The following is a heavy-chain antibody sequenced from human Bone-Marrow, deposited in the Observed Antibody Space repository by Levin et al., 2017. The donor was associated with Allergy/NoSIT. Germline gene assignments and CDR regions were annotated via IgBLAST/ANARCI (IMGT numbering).Heavy chain of an antibody. J-gene: IGHJ3*02. Sequence: AGGSLRLSCVASGFTFTTYTVHWVRQAPGKGLEWVALISYDGRSIKYYADSVKGRFTVSRDNSQNILYLQMSSLRAEDSADYYCARDVYSISWPWAFDIWGQGTMVTVSS. V-gene: IGHV3-30*04. CDR2: ISYDGRSIK. CDR1: GFTFTTYT. D-gene: IGHD6-13*01. CDR3: ARDVYSISWPWAFDI.